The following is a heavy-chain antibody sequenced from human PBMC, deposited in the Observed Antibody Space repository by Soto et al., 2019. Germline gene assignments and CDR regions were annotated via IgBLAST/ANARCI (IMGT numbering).Heavy chain of an antibody. CDR1: GFTFSDYY. CDR2: ISSSSSYT. J-gene: IGHJ4*02. V-gene: IGHV3-11*05. Sequence: QVQLVESGGGLVKPGGSLRLSCAASGFTFSDYYMSWIRQAPGKGLEWVSYISSSSSYTNYADSVKGRFTFSRDNAKNSLYLQRNSLGAEDTAVYYCARGERNGADYWGQGTLVTVSS. D-gene: IGHD1-26*01. CDR3: ARGERNGADY.